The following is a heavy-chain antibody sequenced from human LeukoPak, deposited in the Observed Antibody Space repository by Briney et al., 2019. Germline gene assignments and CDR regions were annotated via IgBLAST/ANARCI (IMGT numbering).Heavy chain of an antibody. Sequence: ASVTVSFTASGYTFTSYGISWVRQAPGQGLEWMGWISAYNGNTNYAQKLQGRVTMTTGTSTSTAYMELRSLRSDDTAVYYCARGFSDAFDIWGQGTMVTVSS. V-gene: IGHV1-18*01. J-gene: IGHJ3*02. D-gene: IGHD3-3*01. CDR3: ARGFSDAFDI. CDR1: GYTFTSYG. CDR2: ISAYNGNT.